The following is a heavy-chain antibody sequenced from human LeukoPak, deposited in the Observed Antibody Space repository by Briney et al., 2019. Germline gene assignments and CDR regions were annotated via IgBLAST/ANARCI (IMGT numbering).Heavy chain of an antibody. J-gene: IGHJ5*02. CDR2: IYYSGIT. Sequence: SETLSLTCTVSGVSISSGDYYWSWIRQTPGKGLEWIGSIYYSGITYYNPSLKSRVTISVDTSRNQFSLKMTSVTAADTAVYYCARDLRSGSYLGPWGQGTLVTVSS. D-gene: IGHD1-26*01. V-gene: IGHV4-39*07. CDR3: ARDLRSGSYLGP. CDR1: GVSISSGDYY.